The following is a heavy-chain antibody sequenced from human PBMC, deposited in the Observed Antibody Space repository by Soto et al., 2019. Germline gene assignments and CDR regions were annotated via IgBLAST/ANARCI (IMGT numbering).Heavy chain of an antibody. D-gene: IGHD6-19*01. CDR2: ISGSGGST. Sequence: PGGSLRLSCAASGFTFSSYAMSWVRQAPGKGLEWVSAISGSGGSTYYADSVKGRFTISRDNSKNTLYLQMNSLRAEDTAVYYCAKEGPYSSVSYDAFDIWGQGTMVTVSS. J-gene: IGHJ3*02. V-gene: IGHV3-23*01. CDR3: AKEGPYSSVSYDAFDI. CDR1: GFTFSSYA.